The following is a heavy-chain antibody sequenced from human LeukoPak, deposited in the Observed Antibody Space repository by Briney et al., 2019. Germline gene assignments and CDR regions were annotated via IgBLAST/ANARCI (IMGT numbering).Heavy chain of an antibody. J-gene: IGHJ4*02. Sequence: SETLSLTCTVSGGSISSYYWSWIRQPPGKGLEWIGYIYYSGSTNYNPSLKSRVTISVDTSKNQFSLKLSSVTAADTAVYYCARGVVGYDYVWGSYRQYYFDYWGQGTLVTVSS. CDR3: ARGVVGYDYVWGSYRQYYFDY. CDR2: IYYSGST. D-gene: IGHD3-16*02. V-gene: IGHV4-59*01. CDR1: GGSISSYY.